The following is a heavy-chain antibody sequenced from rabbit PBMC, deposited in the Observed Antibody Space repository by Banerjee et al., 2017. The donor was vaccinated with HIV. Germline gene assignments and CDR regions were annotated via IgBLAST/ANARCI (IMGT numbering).Heavy chain of an antibody. D-gene: IGHD5-1*01. CDR1: GFSFSSSYW. CDR2: INAGGSGSA. V-gene: IGHV1S45*01. CDR3: ARSTVGVGAYLYDL. Sequence: QEQLEESGGDLVKPEGSLTLTCTASGFSFSSSYWISWVRQAPGKGLEWIAYINAGGSGSAYYASWAKGRFTVSPTSSTTVTLQMTSLTAADTATYFCARSTVGVGAYLYDLWGQGTLVTVS. J-gene: IGHJ4*01.